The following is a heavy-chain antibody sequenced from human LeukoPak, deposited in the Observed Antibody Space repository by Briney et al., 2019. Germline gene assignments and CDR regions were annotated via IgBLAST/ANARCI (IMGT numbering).Heavy chain of an antibody. J-gene: IGHJ4*02. CDR3: ARDRGEGTDY. CDR1: RFSVSSNY. Sequence: GGSLRLSCAASRFSVSSNYMTWVRQAPGKGLDWVSVIFSGGNTYYADSVKDRFTISRDNSKNTLYLQMNSLRAEDTAVYYCARDRGEGTDYWGQGTLVTVSS. V-gene: IGHV3-53*01. CDR2: IFSGGNT. D-gene: IGHD3-16*01.